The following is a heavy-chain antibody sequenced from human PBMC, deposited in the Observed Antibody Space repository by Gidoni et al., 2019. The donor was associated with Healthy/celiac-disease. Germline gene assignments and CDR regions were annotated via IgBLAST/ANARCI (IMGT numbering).Heavy chain of an antibody. CDR1: GFTFDDYA. D-gene: IGHD6-19*01. J-gene: IGHJ5*02. Sequence: EVQMVASGGGLLPPGRSLLLSCASSGFTFDDYAMHWGRQAPGKGLEWGSGISWNSGSIGYADSVKGRFTISRDNAKNSLYLQMNSLRAEDTALYYCAKEQGMYSSDNWFDPWGQGTLVTVSS. V-gene: IGHV3-9*01. CDR2: ISWNSGSI. CDR3: AKEQGMYSSDNWFDP.